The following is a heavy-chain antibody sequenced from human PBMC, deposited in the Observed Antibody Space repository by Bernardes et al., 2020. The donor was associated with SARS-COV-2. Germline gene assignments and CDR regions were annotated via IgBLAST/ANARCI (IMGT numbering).Heavy chain of an antibody. V-gene: IGHV1-24*01. CDR1: GYTLTELS. CDR3: ATTSARYQLPYGGWFDP. D-gene: IGHD2-2*01. Sequence: VCCKVSGYTLTELSMHWVRQAPGKGLEWMGGFDPEDGETIYAQKFQGRVTMTEDTSTDTAYMELSSLRSEDTAVYYCATTSARYQLPYGGWFDPWGQGTLVTVSS. CDR2: FDPEDGET. J-gene: IGHJ5*02.